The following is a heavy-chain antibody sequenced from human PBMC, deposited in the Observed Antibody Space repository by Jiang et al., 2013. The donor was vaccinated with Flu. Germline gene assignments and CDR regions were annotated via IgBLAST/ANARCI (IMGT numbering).Heavy chain of an antibody. D-gene: IGHD3-3*01. CDR1: GDSVSSNSAA. Sequence: AISGDSVSSNSAAWNWIRQSPSRGLEWLGRTYYRSKWYNDYAVSVKSRITINPDTSKNQFSLQLNSVTPEDTAVYYCARDSYYDFWSGSPWDYYYGMDVWGQGTTVTVSS. V-gene: IGHV6-1*01. CDR3: ARDSYYDFWSGSPWDYYYGMDV. J-gene: IGHJ6*02. CDR2: TYYRSKWYN.